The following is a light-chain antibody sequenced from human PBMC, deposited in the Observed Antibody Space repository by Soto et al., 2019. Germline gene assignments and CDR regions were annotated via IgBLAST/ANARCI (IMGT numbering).Light chain of an antibody. Sequence: EIVWTQSPGTLSLSPGERATLSCRASQSVSSNYLAWYQQKPGQAPRLLIYGASSRATGIPDRFSGSGSGAGFTLTISRLEPEDFAVYYCQQYGSTPRTFGQGTKVEIK. J-gene: IGKJ1*01. CDR3: QQYGSTPRT. CDR2: GAS. CDR1: QSVSSNY. V-gene: IGKV3-20*01.